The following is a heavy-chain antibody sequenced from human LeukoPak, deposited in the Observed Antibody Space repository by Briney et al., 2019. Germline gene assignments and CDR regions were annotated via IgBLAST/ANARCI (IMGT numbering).Heavy chain of an antibody. CDR1: GGPFSGYY. D-gene: IGHD2-2*01. CDR2: INHSGST. Sequence: SETLSLTCAVYGGPFSGYYWSWIRQPPGKGLEWIGEINHSGSTNYNPSLKSRVTISVDTSKNQFSLKLSSVTAADTAVYYCARGEFVVPVALDVWGKGTTVTVSS. V-gene: IGHV4-34*01. J-gene: IGHJ6*04. CDR3: ARGEFVVPVALDV.